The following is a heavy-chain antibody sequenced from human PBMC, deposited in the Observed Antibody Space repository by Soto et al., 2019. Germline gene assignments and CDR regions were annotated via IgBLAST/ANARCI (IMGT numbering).Heavy chain of an antibody. Sequence: NPGGSLRLSCAASGFTFSSYSMNWVRQAPGKGLEWVSSISSSSSYIYYADSVKGRFTISRDNAKNSLYLQMNSLRAEDTAVYYCARVRLVATIQVSPFDIWGQGTMVTVSS. CDR3: ARVRLVATIQVSPFDI. CDR1: GFTFSSYS. V-gene: IGHV3-21*01. CDR2: ISSSSSYI. J-gene: IGHJ3*02. D-gene: IGHD5-12*01.